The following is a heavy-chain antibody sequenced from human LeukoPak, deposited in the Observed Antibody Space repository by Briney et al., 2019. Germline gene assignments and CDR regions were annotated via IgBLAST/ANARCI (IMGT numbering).Heavy chain of an antibody. CDR2: VRQDGSDK. Sequence: GGSLRLSCAASGFTLSSYWMSWVRQAPGKGLEWVANVRQDGSDKYYVDSVKGRFTISRDNSKNTLYLQMNSLRAEDTAVYYCARCEGADYYYYGMDVWGQGTTVTVSS. CDR1: GFTLSSYW. V-gene: IGHV3-7*01. D-gene: IGHD1-26*01. J-gene: IGHJ6*02. CDR3: ARCEGADYYYYGMDV.